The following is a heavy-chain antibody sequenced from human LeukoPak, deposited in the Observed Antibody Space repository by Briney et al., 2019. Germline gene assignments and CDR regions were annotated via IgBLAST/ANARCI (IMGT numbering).Heavy chain of an antibody. D-gene: IGHD2-15*01. CDR3: AKVARVVVAAPFDY. Sequence: SGGSLRLSRAASGFTFSSYAMSWVRQAPGKGLEWVSAISGSGGSTYYADSVKGRFTISRDNSKNTLYLQMNSLRAEDTAVYYCAKVARVVVAAPFDYWGQGTLVTVSS. CDR1: GFTFSSYA. V-gene: IGHV3-23*01. J-gene: IGHJ4*02. CDR2: ISGSGGST.